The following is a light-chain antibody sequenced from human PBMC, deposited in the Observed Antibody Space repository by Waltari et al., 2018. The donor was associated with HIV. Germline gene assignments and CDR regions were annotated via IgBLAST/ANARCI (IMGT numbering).Light chain of an antibody. CDR1: QGISNS. V-gene: IGKV1-27*01. CDR3: QKYNSAPLT. J-gene: IGKJ4*01. Sequence: DIQMTQSPSSLSASVGDRVTLTCRAGQGISNSLAWYQQKPGKVPKVLIYAGSTLQSGVPFRFRGSGSGTDFTLTISSLQPEDVATYYCQKYNSAPLTFGGGTKVEIK. CDR2: AGS.